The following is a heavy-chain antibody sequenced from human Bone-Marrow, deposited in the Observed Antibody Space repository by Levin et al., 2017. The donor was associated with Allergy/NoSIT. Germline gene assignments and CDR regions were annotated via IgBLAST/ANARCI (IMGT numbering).Heavy chain of an antibody. Sequence: ASVKVSCKASGYTFTSYDINWVRQATGQGLEWMGWMNPNSGNTGYAQKFQGRVTMTRNTSISTAYMELSSLRSEDTAVYYCARGRRGYCSSTSCYEWGYWGQGTLVTVSS. V-gene: IGHV1-8*01. CDR3: ARGRRGYCSSTSCYEWGY. J-gene: IGHJ4*02. CDR2: MNPNSGNT. CDR1: GYTFTSYD. D-gene: IGHD2-2*01.